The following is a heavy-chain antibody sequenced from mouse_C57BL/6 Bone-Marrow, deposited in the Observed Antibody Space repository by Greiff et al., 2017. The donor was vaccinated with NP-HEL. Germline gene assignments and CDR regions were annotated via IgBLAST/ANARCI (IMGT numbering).Heavy chain of an antibody. D-gene: IGHD2-10*02. CDR2: IDPENGDT. V-gene: IGHV14-4*01. Sequence: EVQLQQSGAELLRPGASVKLSCTASGFNIKDDYMHWVKQRPEQGLEWIGWIDPENGDTEYASKFQGKATITADTSSNTAYLQLSSLTSEDTAVYYCTVWRWFAYWGQGTLVTVSA. CDR1: GFNIKDDY. J-gene: IGHJ3*01. CDR3: TVWRWFAY.